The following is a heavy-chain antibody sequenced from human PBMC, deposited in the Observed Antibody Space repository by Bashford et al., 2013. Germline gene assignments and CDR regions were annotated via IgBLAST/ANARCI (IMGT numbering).Heavy chain of an antibody. V-gene: IGHV3-48*03. Sequence: VSYISSSGSTIYYADSVKGRFTISRDNAKNSLYLQMNSLRAEDTAVYYCARDVKYYDFWSGNNWFDPWGRGNPGHRLL. D-gene: IGHD3-3*01. CDR2: ISSSGSTI. J-gene: IGHJ5*02. CDR3: ARDVKYYDFWSGNNWFDP.